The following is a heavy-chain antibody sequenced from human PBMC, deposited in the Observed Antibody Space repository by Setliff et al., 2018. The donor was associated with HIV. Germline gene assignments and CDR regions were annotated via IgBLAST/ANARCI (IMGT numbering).Heavy chain of an antibody. CDR2: IHYSGST. V-gene: IGHV4-39*01. J-gene: IGHJ5*02. CDR1: GASINNSTYY. CDR3: ARHPPNLDWLDP. Sequence: PSETLSLTCAVSGASINNSTYYWVWIRQPSGKGLEWIGDIHYSGSTYYNSSLQSRVTISVDTSKNQFSLKVNSVTAADTAVYYCARHPPNLDWLDPWGQGTLVTVSS.